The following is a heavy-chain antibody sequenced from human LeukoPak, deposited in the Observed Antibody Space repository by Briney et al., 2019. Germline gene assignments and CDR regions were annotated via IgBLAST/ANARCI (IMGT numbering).Heavy chain of an antibody. CDR1: GFTFNTYA. CDR3: AKVSGGGLYYDGMDV. V-gene: IGHV3-23*01. J-gene: IGHJ6*02. CDR2: ISGSGGTT. D-gene: IGHD1-14*01. Sequence: GGSLRLSCAASGFTFNTYAMNWVRQAPGKGLEWVSVISGSGGTTYYADSVKGRFTISRDSSKNTLYLQMNSLRAEDTAVYYCAKVSGGGLYYDGMDVWGQGTTVTVSS.